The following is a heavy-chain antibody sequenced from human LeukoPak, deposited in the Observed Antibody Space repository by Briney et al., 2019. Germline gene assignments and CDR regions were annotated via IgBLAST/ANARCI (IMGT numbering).Heavy chain of an antibody. CDR3: ARDQFSNYDDYYYYMDV. CDR2: IYTSGST. V-gene: IGHV4-4*07. CDR1: GGSISSYY. J-gene: IGHJ6*03. D-gene: IGHD4-11*01. Sequence: SETLSLTCTVSGGSISSYYWSWIRQPAGKGLEWIGRIYTSGSTNYNPFLKSRVTMSVDTSKNQFSLKLSSVTAADTAVYYCARDQFSNYDDYYYYMDVWGKGTTVTVSS.